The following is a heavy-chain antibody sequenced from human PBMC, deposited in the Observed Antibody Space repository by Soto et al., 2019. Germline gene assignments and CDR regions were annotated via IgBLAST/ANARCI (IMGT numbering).Heavy chain of an antibody. J-gene: IGHJ3*02. D-gene: IGHD3-10*01. CDR3: ARAPSYPHGFAI. CDR1: GGSISSGGYY. CDR2: IYYSGSS. V-gene: IGHV4-31*03. Sequence: QVQLQESGPGLVKPSQTLSLTCSVSGGSISSGGYYWTWIRQNPGKGLEWIGNIYYSGSSLYNPSLMSRVTTSLDTSKNQFSLKLTSVTAADTAVYFCARAPSYPHGFAIWGQGTMVVVSS.